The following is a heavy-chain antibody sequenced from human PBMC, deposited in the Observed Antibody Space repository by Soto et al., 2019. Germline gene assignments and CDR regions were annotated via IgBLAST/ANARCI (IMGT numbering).Heavy chain of an antibody. J-gene: IGHJ4*02. CDR3: ARNDHGGNPFYAN. Sequence: QVQLQESGPGLVKPWETLPLPCLVPGGPLSINYGGWIRQPPGKGLEWIGYIYYSGRTNYNPSLKSRLTMSVDTSKNQVSLKLNSVTAADTAVYYCARNDHGGNPFYANWGQGTLVSVSS. CDR2: IYYSGRT. D-gene: IGHD4-17*01. CDR1: GGPLSINY. V-gene: IGHV4-59*01.